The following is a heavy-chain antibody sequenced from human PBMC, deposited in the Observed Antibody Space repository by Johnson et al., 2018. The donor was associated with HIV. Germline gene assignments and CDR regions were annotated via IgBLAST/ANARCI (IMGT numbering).Heavy chain of an antibody. Sequence: VQLVESGGGVVQPGRSLRLSCAASGFTFSSYVMSWVRQAPGKGLEWVSSFSGSGGGTYYADSVRGRFTISRDNSKNTLNVQMHSLRVDDTAVYYCAKRATVVSGSTSDAFDIWGQGTMVTVSS. CDR1: GFTFSSYV. J-gene: IGHJ3*02. V-gene: IGHV3-23*04. D-gene: IGHD4-23*01. CDR3: AKRATVVSGSTSDAFDI. CDR2: FSGSGGGT.